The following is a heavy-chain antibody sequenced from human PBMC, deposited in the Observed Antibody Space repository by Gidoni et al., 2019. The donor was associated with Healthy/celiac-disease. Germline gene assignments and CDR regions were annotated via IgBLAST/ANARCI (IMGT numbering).Heavy chain of an antibody. CDR1: GFTFSSSG. Sequence: QVQLVESGGGVVQPGRSLRLSCAASGFTFSSSGMHWVRQAPGKGLEWVAVISYDGSNKYYADSVKGRFTISRDNSKNTLYLQMNSLRAEDTAVYYCAKDSTDGIIDYWGQGTLVTVSS. CDR3: AKDSTDGIIDY. CDR2: ISYDGSNK. D-gene: IGHD1-1*01. J-gene: IGHJ4*02. V-gene: IGHV3-30*18.